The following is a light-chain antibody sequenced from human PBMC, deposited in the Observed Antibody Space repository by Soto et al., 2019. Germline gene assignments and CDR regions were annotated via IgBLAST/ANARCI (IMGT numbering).Light chain of an antibody. Sequence: QAVVTQPASVSGSPGQSITISCTGTNSDVGSYNLVSWYQQHPGKGPKLMIYEVSTRPSGVSNRFSGSKSGNTASLTISGLQAEDEADYYCCSYAGSTTPYVFGTGTKLTVL. CDR1: NSDVGSYNL. CDR2: EVS. CDR3: CSYAGSTTPYV. V-gene: IGLV2-23*02. J-gene: IGLJ1*01.